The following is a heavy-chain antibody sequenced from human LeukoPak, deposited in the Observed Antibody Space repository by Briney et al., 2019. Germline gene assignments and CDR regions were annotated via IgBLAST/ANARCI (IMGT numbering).Heavy chain of an antibody. Sequence: GGSLRLSCAASGFTLSNYAIHWVRQAPGKGLEWVAIISYDGTNKYYADSVRGRFTISRDNSKNTLYLQINSLRAEDTAVYYCARDFGWLSGFDNWGQGTLVTVSS. CDR2: ISYDGTNK. CDR1: GFTLSNYA. CDR3: ARDFGWLSGFDN. J-gene: IGHJ4*02. V-gene: IGHV3-30-3*01. D-gene: IGHD3-9*01.